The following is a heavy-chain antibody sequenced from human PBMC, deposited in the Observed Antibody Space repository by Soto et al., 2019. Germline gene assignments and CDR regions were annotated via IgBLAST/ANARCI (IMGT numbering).Heavy chain of an antibody. J-gene: IGHJ3*02. CDR2: IIPIFGTA. V-gene: IGHV1-69*12. CDR3: ARVPPAYSSGWAMTGADAFDI. CDR1: GGTFSSYA. Sequence: QVQLVQSGAEVKKPGSSVKVSCKASGGTFSSYAISWVRQAPGQGLEWMGGIIPIFGTANYAQKFQGRVTITADESTSTAYMELSSLRSEDTAVYYCARVPPAYSSGWAMTGADAFDIWGQGTMVTVSS. D-gene: IGHD6-19*01.